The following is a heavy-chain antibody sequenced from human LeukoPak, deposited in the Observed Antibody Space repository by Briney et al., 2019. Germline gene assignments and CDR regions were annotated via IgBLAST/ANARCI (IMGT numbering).Heavy chain of an antibody. CDR3: ASTISRYYFDY. Sequence: PGGSLRLSCAASGFTLSSYSMNWVRQAPGKGLEWVSYISSSGSTIYYADSVKGRFTISRDNAKNSLYLQMNSLRAEDTAVYYCASTISRYYFDYWGQGTLVTVSS. CDR2: ISSSGSTI. CDR1: GFTLSSYS. V-gene: IGHV3-48*04. J-gene: IGHJ4*02. D-gene: IGHD5-24*01.